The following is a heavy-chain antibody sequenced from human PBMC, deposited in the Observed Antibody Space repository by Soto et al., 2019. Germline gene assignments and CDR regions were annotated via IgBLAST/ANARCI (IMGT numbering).Heavy chain of an antibody. J-gene: IGHJ4*02. CDR1: GFTVSSNY. D-gene: IGHD6-19*01. V-gene: IGHV3-66*01. Sequence: GGSLRLSCAASGFTVSSNYMSWVRQAPGKGLEWVSVIYSGGSTYYADSVRGRFTISRDDSKNTLYLQMNSLRAEDTAVYYCASIHGYSSGWRYFDYWGQGT. CDR3: ASIHGYSSGWRYFDY. CDR2: IYSGGST.